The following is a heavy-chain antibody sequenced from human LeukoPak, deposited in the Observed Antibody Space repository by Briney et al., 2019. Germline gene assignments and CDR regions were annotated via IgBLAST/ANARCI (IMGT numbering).Heavy chain of an antibody. CDR1: GYTFTSYD. J-gene: IGHJ4*02. V-gene: IGHV1-8*03. D-gene: IGHD1-26*01. CDR3: ARGPKWELLYYFDY. Sequence: ASVKVSCKASGYTFTSYDINWVRQATGQGLEWMGWMNPNSGNTGYAQKFQGRVTITRNTSISTAYMELSSLRSEDTAVYYCARGPKWELLYYFDYWGQGTLVTVSS. CDR2: MNPNSGNT.